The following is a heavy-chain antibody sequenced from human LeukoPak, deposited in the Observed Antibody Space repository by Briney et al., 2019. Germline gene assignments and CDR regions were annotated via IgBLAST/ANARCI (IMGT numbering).Heavy chain of an antibody. CDR3: AREGDYPLADYYMDV. CDR2: IYYSGST. V-gene: IGHV4-59*01. Sequence: PSETLSLTCTVSGGSISSYYWSWIRQPPGKGLEWIGYIYYSGSTNYNPSLKSRVTISVDTSKNQFSLKLSSVTAADTAVYYCAREGDYPLADYYMDVWGKGTTVTVSS. CDR1: GGSISSYY. J-gene: IGHJ6*03. D-gene: IGHD4-17*01.